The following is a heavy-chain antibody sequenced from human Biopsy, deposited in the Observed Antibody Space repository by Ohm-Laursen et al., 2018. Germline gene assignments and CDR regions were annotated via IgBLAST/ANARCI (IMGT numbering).Heavy chain of an antibody. CDR2: IYYSGST. D-gene: IGHD5-18*01. J-gene: IGHJ4*02. CDR1: DGSINSYY. V-gene: IGHV4-59*07. CDR3: ARGSSYGYDFDY. Sequence: SDTLSLTCTVSDGSINSYYWNWIRQPPGKRLEWIGNIYYSGSTNFNPSLKSRVTISVDTSKNQFFLKLSSVTAADTAVYFCARGSSYGYDFDYWGQGTLVAVSS.